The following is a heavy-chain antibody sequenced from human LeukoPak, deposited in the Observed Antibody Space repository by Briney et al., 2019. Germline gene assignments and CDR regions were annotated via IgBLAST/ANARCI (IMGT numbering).Heavy chain of an antibody. CDR2: FDPEEGEI. Sequence: ASVKVSCKVSGDSLSELAMHWVRQSRGNGLEWLGGFDPEEGEIIYAQKFQGRLSVTEDTSSNTAYMELRDLRSDDTALYYCVTVDQWLAPFFDKWGQGTQVTVSS. CDR3: VTVDQWLAPFFDK. J-gene: IGHJ4*02. D-gene: IGHD6-19*01. V-gene: IGHV1-24*01. CDR1: GDSLSELA.